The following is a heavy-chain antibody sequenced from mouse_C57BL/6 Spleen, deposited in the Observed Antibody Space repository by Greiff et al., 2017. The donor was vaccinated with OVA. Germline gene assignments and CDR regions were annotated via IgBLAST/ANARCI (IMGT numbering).Heavy chain of an antibody. D-gene: IGHD2-2*01. J-gene: IGHJ3*01. V-gene: IGHV5-6*01. Sequence: EVQRVESGGDLVKPGGSLKLSCAASGFTFSSYGMSWVRQTPDKRLEWVATISSGGSYTYYPDSVKGRFTISRDNAKNTLYLQMSSLKSEDTAMYYCARHGGGYDVGSWFAYWGQGTLVTVSA. CDR2: ISSGGSYT. CDR1: GFTFSSYG. CDR3: ARHGGGYDVGSWFAY.